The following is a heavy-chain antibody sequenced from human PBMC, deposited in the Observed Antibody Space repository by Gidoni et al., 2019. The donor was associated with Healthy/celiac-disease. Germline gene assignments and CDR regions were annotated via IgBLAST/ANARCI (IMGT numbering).Heavy chain of an antibody. CDR1: GYSISSGYY. CDR2: IYHSGST. CDR3: ARDLSAVAVPDY. D-gene: IGHD6-19*01. Sequence: QVQLQESGPGLVKPSETLSLTCAVSGYSISSGYYWGWIRQPPGKGLEWIGSIYHSGSTYYNPSLKSRVTISVDTSKNQFSLKLSSVTAADTAVYYCARDLSAVAVPDYWGQGTLVTVSS. J-gene: IGHJ4*02. V-gene: IGHV4-38-2*02.